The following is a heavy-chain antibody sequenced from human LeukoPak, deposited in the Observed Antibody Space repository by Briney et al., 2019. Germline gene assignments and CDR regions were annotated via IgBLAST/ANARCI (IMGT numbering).Heavy chain of an antibody. V-gene: IGHV1-18*01. CDR2: ISGYNGNT. CDR3: ARGDCTNGVCYTLFDY. Sequence: ASVKVSCKAYGYTFTNYGIIWVRQAPGQGLEWMGWISGYNGNTHYAQNLQGRVTMTTDPSTSTAYMELRSLRSDDTAVYYCARGDCTNGVCYTLFDYWAREPWSPSPQ. J-gene: IGHJ4*02. CDR1: GYTFTNYG. D-gene: IGHD2-8*01.